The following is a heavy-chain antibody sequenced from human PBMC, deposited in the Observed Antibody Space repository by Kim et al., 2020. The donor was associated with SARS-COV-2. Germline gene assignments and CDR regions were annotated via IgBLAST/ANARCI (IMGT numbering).Heavy chain of an antibody. CDR3: AKDIRSVTINWYGWFDP. J-gene: IGHJ5*02. V-gene: IGHV3-23*01. Sequence: GGSLRLSCAVSGFTFSTFAMGWVRQAPGKGLEWVSSISGSGGNTYYADSVKGRFTLSRDNSKNTLYLQMNSLRAEDTAIYYCAKDIRSVTINWYGWFDP. CDR2: ISGSGGNT. D-gene: IGHD1-1*01. CDR1: GFTFSTFA.